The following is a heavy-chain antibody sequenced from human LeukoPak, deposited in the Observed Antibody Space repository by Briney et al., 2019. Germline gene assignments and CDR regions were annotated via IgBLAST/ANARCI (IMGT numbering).Heavy chain of an antibody. CDR1: VGSISSGSYY. Sequence: SQTLSLTCTVSVGSISSGSYYWSWIRQPAGKGLEWIGRIYTSGSTNYNPSLKSRVTISVDTSKNQFSLKLSSVTAADTAVYYCARGYSYGFVYWGQGTLVTVSS. V-gene: IGHV4-61*02. CDR2: IYTSGST. D-gene: IGHD5-18*01. CDR3: ARGYSYGFVY. J-gene: IGHJ4*02.